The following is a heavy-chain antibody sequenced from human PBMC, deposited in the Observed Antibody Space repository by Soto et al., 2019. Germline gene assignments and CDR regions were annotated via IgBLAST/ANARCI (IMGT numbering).Heavy chain of an antibody. Sequence: SETLSLTCAVSGVSLTSGNWCTWVRQSPQRGLEYIGEIFHDGTANYYPSFERRVAMSVDTSRNQFSLKLTSVTAADTAVYFCARLVYDTRLNYMYFDFWGPGTLVTVSS. D-gene: IGHD3-10*01. J-gene: IGHJ4*02. V-gene: IGHV4-4*02. CDR1: GVSLTSGNW. CDR3: ARLVYDTRLNYMYFDF. CDR2: IFHDGTA.